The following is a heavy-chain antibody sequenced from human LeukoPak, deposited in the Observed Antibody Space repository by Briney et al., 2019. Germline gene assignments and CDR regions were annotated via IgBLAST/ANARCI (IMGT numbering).Heavy chain of an antibody. CDR3: AKFSGSYPWDDFDY. CDR2: ISSSGSTI. D-gene: IGHD1-26*01. CDR1: GFTFSDYY. J-gene: IGHJ4*02. V-gene: IGHV3-11*01. Sequence: GGSLRLSCAASGFTFSDYYMSWIRPAPGKGLEWVSYISSSGSTIYYADSVKGRFTISRDNAKNSLYLQMNSLRAEDTAVYYCAKFSGSYPWDDFDYWGQGTLVTVSS.